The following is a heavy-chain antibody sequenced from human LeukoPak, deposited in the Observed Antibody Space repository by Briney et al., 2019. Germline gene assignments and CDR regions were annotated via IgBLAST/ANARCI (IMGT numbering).Heavy chain of an antibody. CDR1: GYTFSTYG. V-gene: IGHV1-18*01. J-gene: IGHJ3*02. Sequence: ASVKVSCKASGYTFSTYGLNWVRQAPGHGLEWLGWISPYNGDTNYAQSLQGRVTMTRDTSTSTASMELRSLRSDDTAVYYCARVLRYSSSSGDAFDISGQGTMVTVSS. CDR2: ISPYNGDT. CDR3: ARVLRYSSSSGDAFDI. D-gene: IGHD6-6*01.